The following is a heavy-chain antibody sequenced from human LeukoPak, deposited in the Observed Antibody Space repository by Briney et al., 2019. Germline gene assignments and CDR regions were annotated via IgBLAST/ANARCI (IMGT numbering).Heavy chain of an antibody. CDR2: IIPIFGTA. J-gene: IGHJ6*02. Sequence: ASVKVSCKASGGTFSSYAISWVRQAPGQGLEWMGGIIPIFGTANYAQKFQGRVTITADESTSTAYMELSSLRSEDTAVYYCARGSYYAPRDYYYGMDVWGQGTTVTVSS. V-gene: IGHV1-69*13. CDR3: ARGSYYAPRDYYYGMDV. D-gene: IGHD3-16*01. CDR1: GGTFSSYA.